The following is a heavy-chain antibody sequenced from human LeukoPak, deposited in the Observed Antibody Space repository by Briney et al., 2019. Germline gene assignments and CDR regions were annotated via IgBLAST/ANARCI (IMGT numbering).Heavy chain of an antibody. V-gene: IGHV4-61*02. CDR3: ARVGYSYGTFFDY. CDR2: IYTSGST. J-gene: IGHJ4*02. D-gene: IGHD5-18*01. CDR1: GGSISSGSYY. Sequence: SETLSLTCTVSGGSISSGSYYWSWIRQPAGKGLEWIGRIYTSGSTNYNPSLKSRVTTSVDTSKNQFSLKLSSVTAADTAVYYCARVGYSYGTFFDYWGQGTLVTVSS.